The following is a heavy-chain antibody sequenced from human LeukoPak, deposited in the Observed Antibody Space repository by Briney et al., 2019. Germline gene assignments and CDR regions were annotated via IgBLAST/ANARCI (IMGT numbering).Heavy chain of an antibody. CDR3: ARLLGWQWLVRNNWFDP. V-gene: IGHV1-8*01. J-gene: IGHJ5*02. CDR2: MNPNSGNT. D-gene: IGHD6-19*01. CDR1: GYTFTSYD. Sequence: ASVKVSCTASGYTFTSYDINWVRQATGQGLEWMGWMNPNSGNTGYAQKFQGRVTMTRNTSISTAYMELSSLRSEDTAVYYCARLLGWQWLVRNNWFDPWGQGTLVTVSS.